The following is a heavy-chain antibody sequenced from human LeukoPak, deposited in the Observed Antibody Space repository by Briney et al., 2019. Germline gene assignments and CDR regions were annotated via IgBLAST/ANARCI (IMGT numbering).Heavy chain of an antibody. CDR3: ARVIAARSEGEDWFDY. CDR2: INAGSGNT. J-gene: IGHJ4*02. D-gene: IGHD6-6*01. CDR1: GYTFISNG. Sequence: GASVKVSCKASGYTFISNGISWVRQAPGQGLEWMGWINAGSGNTKYSQKFQGRVTITRDTSASTAYMELSSLRSEDTAVYYCARVIAARSEGEDWFDYWGQGTLVTVSS. V-gene: IGHV1-3*01.